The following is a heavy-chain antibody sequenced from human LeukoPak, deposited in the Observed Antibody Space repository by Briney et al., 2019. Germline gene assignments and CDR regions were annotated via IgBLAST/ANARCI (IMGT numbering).Heavy chain of an antibody. CDR2: NHPDSGGT. CDR1: GYTLTDFY. V-gene: IGHV1-2*02. D-gene: IGHD3-16*01. Sequence: EASVKVSCKTSGYTLTDFYIHWVRQAPGQGLEWMGWNHPDSGGTNVAEQFQGRFTMTRDTSATTAYMELNSLRSDDTAVYYCARGAFGGLHDHWGQGTLVTVSS. CDR3: ARGAFGGLHDH. J-gene: IGHJ5*02.